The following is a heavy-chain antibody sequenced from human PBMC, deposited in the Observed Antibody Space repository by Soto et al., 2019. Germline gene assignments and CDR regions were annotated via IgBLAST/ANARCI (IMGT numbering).Heavy chain of an antibody. CDR3: ARIYCTTTTCDSWFDP. CDR1: GYTFTTFW. CDR2: IDPRDSYV. J-gene: IGHJ5*02. Sequence: PGESLKISCTGFGYTFTTFWISWVRQMPGKGLEWMGRIDPRDSYVTYSPSFEGHVTISADKSISTAYLRWGSLKASDTAMYYCARIYCTTTTCDSWFDPWGQGTLVTVSS. V-gene: IGHV5-10-1*01. D-gene: IGHD2-2*01.